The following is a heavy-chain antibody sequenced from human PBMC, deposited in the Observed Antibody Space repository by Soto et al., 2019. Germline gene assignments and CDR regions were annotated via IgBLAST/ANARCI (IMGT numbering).Heavy chain of an antibody. Sequence: ASVKVSCKASGGTFSSYAISWVRQAPGQGLEWMGGIIPIFGTANYAQKFQGRVTITADKSTSTAYMELSSLRSEDTAVYYCALSFDFWSGSYYYGMDVWGQGTKVTVSS. CDR2: IIPIFGTA. CDR3: ALSFDFWSGSYYYGMDV. J-gene: IGHJ6*02. V-gene: IGHV1-69*06. CDR1: GGTFSSYA. D-gene: IGHD3-3*01.